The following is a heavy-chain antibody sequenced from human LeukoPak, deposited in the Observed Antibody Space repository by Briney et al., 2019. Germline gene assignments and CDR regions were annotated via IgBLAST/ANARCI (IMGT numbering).Heavy chain of an antibody. CDR1: GGSFSGYY. J-gene: IGHJ4*02. D-gene: IGHD6-19*01. CDR2: INHSGST. V-gene: IGHV4-34*01. Sequence: SETLSLTCAVYGGSFSGYYWSWIRQPPGKGLEWIGEINHSGSTNYNPSLKSRVTISVDTSKNQFSLKLSSVTAADTAVYYCAKGRGGGWYHFPPDYWGQGTLVTVSS. CDR3: AKGRGGGWYHFPPDY.